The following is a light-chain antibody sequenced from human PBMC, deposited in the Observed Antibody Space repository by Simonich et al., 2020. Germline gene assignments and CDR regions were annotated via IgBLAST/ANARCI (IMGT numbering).Light chain of an antibody. V-gene: IGKV3-15*01. Sequence: EIVMTQSPATLSVSPGERATLSCRASQRVSSNLAWYQQKPGQAPRLLIYGASNRATGIPARFSGSGSGTEFTLTISSMQSEDFAVYYCQQRSNWPPFGQGTRLEIK. J-gene: IGKJ5*01. CDR1: QRVSSN. CDR3: QQRSNWPP. CDR2: GAS.